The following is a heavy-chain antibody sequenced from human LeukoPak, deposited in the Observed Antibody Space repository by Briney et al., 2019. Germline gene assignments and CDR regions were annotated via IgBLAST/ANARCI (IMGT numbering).Heavy chain of an antibody. CDR2: INPNSGGT. V-gene: IGHV1-2*02. Sequence: GASVKVSCKASGYTFTSYAMNWVRQAPGQGLEWMGWINPNSGGTNYAQKFQGRVTMTRDTSISTANMELSRLTSDDTAVYYCAREGGYGDYYYYMDVWGKGTTVTVSS. CDR3: AREGGYGDYYYYMDV. D-gene: IGHD5-18*01. CDR1: GYTFTSYA. J-gene: IGHJ6*03.